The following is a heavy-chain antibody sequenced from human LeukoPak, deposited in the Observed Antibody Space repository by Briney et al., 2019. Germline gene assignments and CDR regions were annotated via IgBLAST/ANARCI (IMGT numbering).Heavy chain of an antibody. Sequence: QPGGSLRLSCAASGFTYSTYWMSWIRQAPGKGLEWVANINQDGSEKHYVDSVKGRFTVSRDNARNSLFLQMNSLRAEDTSVYYCARDYRSSWYVRGQGTLVTVTS. J-gene: IGHJ4*02. D-gene: IGHD6-13*01. CDR1: GFTYSTYW. V-gene: IGHV3-7*03. CDR3: ARDYRSSWYV. CDR2: INQDGSEK.